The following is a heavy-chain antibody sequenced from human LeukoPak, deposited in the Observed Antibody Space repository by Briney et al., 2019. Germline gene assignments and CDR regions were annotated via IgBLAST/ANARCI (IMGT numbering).Heavy chain of an antibody. CDR1: GFTFSSHG. V-gene: IGHV3-48*04. D-gene: IGHD6-13*01. CDR3: ARIEATGARYFDY. Sequence: GGTLRLSCAASGFTFSSHGMSWVRQAPGKGLEWVSYISSSSSTIYYADSVKGRFTISRDNAKNSLWLQMNSLRAEDTAVYYCARIEATGARYFDYWGQGILVTVSS. CDR2: ISSSSSTI. J-gene: IGHJ4*02.